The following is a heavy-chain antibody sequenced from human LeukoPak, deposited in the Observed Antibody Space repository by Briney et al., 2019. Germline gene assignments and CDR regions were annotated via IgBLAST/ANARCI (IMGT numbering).Heavy chain of an antibody. V-gene: IGHV3-23*01. CDR2: ISGSGGST. J-gene: IGHJ4*02. D-gene: IGHD6-6*01. CDR1: GFTFSSYA. Sequence: GGSLRLSCAASGFTFSSYAMSWVRQAPGRGLEWVSAISGSGGSTYYADSVKGRFTISRDNSKNTLYLQMNSLRAEDTAVYYCARVDIAARPTYYFDYWGQGTLVTVSS. CDR3: ARVDIAARPTYYFDY.